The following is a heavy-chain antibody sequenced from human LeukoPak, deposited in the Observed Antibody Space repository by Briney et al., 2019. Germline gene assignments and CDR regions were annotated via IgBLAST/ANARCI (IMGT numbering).Heavy chain of an antibody. J-gene: IGHJ4*02. V-gene: IGHV3-66*01. D-gene: IGHD4-23*01. Sequence: GGSLRLSCAASGFTVSSNYVNWVRQAPGKGLEWVSVIYPSGTTYYADSVTGRFTISRDNSKNTLFLQMNSLRAEDTAVYYCAGALGTTVVNFDYWGQGTLVTVSS. CDR1: GFTVSSNY. CDR3: AGALGTTVVNFDY. CDR2: IYPSGTT.